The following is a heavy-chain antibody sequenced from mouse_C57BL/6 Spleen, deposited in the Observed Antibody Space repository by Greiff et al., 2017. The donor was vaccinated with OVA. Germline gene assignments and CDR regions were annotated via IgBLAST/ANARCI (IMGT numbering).Heavy chain of an antibody. J-gene: IGHJ1*03. CDR2: IDPSDSYT. V-gene: IGHV1-59*01. CDR1: GYTFTSYW. Sequence: VQLQESGAELVRPGTSVKLSCKASGYTFTSYWMHWVKQRPGQGLEWIGVIDPSDSYTNYNQKFKGKATLTVDTSSSTAYMQLSSLTSEDSAVYYCARTYYGSSHWYFDVWGTGTTVIVSS. D-gene: IGHD1-1*01. CDR3: ARTYYGSSHWYFDV.